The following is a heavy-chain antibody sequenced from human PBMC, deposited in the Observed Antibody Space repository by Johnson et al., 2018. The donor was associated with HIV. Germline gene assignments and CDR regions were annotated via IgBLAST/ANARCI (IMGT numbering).Heavy chain of an antibody. CDR1: GFTLSSYD. CDR2: IDTAGDT. CDR3: ARDSPPWGARGDI. V-gene: IGHV3-13*01. Sequence: VQLVESGGGLVQPGGSLRLSCAASGFTLSSYDMHWVRQVTGKGLEWVSGIDTAGDTYYPGSVKGRFTISRENAKNSLYLQMNSLRAEDTAVYYCARDSPPWGARGDIWGQGTMVTVSS. D-gene: IGHD1-26*01. J-gene: IGHJ3*02.